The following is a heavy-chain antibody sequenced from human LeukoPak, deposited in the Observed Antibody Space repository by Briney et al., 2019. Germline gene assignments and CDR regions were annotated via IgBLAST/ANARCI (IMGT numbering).Heavy chain of an antibody. J-gene: IGHJ2*01. V-gene: IGHV3-30*18. Sequence: GGSLRLSCAASGFTFRSYDMHWVRQAPGKGLQWVAVISYDGSNKYHADSVKGRFTISRDNSKNTLYLQMNSLRAEDTAVYYCAKDSEIAAAGSYWYFDLWGRGTLVTVSS. CDR2: ISYDGSNK. D-gene: IGHD6-13*01. CDR1: GFTFRSYD. CDR3: AKDSEIAAAGSYWYFDL.